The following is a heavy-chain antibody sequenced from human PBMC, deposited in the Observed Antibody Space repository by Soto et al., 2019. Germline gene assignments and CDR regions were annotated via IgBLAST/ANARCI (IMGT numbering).Heavy chain of an antibody. CDR1: GYTFISFD. CDR2: MNPNSGHT. J-gene: IGHJ4*02. V-gene: IGHV1-8*01. D-gene: IGHD1-1*01. Sequence: ASVKVSCKXSGYTFISFDINWVRQATGQGLEWMGWMNPNSGHTGYAQKFQGRVTMTRDTSISTAYMELSSLRYEDTAVYHCTRGRNSGDGYNGGGYWGQGTLVTV. CDR3: TRGRNSGDGYNGGGY.